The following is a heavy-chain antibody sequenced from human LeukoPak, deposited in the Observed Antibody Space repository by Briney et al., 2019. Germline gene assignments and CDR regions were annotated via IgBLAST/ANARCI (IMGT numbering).Heavy chain of an antibody. D-gene: IGHD3-3*01. CDR3: ARGRGPPAYDFWSGKLGVWFDP. Sequence: KSSETLSLTCAVYGGSFSGYYWSWIRQPPGKGLEWIGEINHSGSTNYNPSLKNRVTISVATSKNQFSLKLSSVPAADTAVYYCARGRGPPAYDFWSGKLGVWFDPWGQGTLVTVSS. J-gene: IGHJ5*02. V-gene: IGHV4-34*01. CDR1: GGSFSGYY. CDR2: INHSGST.